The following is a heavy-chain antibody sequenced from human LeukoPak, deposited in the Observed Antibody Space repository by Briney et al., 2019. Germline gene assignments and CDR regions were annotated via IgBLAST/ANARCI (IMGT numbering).Heavy chain of an antibody. CDR2: ISGGSGGI. J-gene: IGHJ4*02. V-gene: IGHV3-23*01. Sequence: PGGSLRLSCAASGFTFSSYAMSWVRQAPGKGLEWVSAISGGSGGIYYADSVKGRFTIFRDNSKNTLYLQMNSLRAEDSAVYYCAKEGQWLPYFDYWGQGTLVTVSS. D-gene: IGHD6-19*01. CDR1: GFTFSSYA. CDR3: AKEGQWLPYFDY.